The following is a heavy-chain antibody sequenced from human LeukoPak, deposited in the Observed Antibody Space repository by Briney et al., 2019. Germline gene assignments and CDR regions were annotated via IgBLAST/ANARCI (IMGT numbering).Heavy chain of an antibody. Sequence: PSETLSPTCTVSGYSISSGYYWGRIRQPPGKGLEWIGSIYHSGSTYYNPSLKSRVTISVDTSKNQFSLKLSSVTAADTAVYYCARVRYCSSTSCPPFDIWGQGTMVTVSS. CDR2: IYHSGST. D-gene: IGHD2-2*01. CDR3: ARVRYCSSTSCPPFDI. J-gene: IGHJ3*02. CDR1: GYSISSGYY. V-gene: IGHV4-38-2*02.